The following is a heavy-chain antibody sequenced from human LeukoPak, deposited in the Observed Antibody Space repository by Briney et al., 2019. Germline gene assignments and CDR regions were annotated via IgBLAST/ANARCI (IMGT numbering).Heavy chain of an antibody. V-gene: IGHV3-30*18. CDR2: ISYDGSNK. CDR3: AKDPYGGIDY. Sequence: PGGSLRLSCAASGFTFSSYGMHWVRQAPGKGLEWVAVISYDGSNKYYADSVKGRFTTSRDNSKNTLYLQMNSLRAEDTAVYYCAKDPYGGIDYWGQGTLVTVSS. D-gene: IGHD4-23*01. CDR1: GFTFSSYG. J-gene: IGHJ4*02.